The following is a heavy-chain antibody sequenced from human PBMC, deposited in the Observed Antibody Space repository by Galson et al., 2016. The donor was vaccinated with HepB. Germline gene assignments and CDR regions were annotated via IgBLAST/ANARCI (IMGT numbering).Heavy chain of an antibody. J-gene: IGHJ6*03. V-gene: IGHV3-53*01. CDR1: GFSVSRNY. CDR2: IYSDGRT. Sequence: LRLSCAASGFSVSRNYMTWVRQAPGKGLEWVSSIYSDGRTYYADSVKGRFTISRDNSKNTLFLQMNGLRADDTAVYYCARDIYEGAMDVWGKGTTVTVSS. D-gene: IGHD5/OR15-5a*01. CDR3: ARDIYEGAMDV.